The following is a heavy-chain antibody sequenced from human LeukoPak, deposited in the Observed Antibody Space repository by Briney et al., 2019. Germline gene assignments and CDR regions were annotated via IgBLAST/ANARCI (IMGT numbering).Heavy chain of an antibody. CDR1: EFTVSSNY. Sequence: PGGSLRLSCAASEFTVSSNYMNWVRQAPGKGLEWVSVIYSGGSTYYADSVKGRFTISRDNPKNTLYLQMNSLRAEDTAVYYCARDFSGEHAFDIWGKGTMSPSLQ. CDR2: IYSGGST. CDR3: ARDFSGEHAFDI. V-gene: IGHV3-66*01. D-gene: IGHD4-17*01. J-gene: IGHJ3*02.